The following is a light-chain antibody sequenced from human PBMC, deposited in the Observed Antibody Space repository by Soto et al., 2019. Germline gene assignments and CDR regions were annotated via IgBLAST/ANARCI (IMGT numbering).Light chain of an antibody. Sequence: DIQMTQSPSSLSASVGDTVTITCRASQGINDFLAWFQQKPGKAPKSLISAASTLQSGVPSTFSGSGSARDFTLTISSLQPEDSATYYCQQYHSYPVTFGGGTKVEIK. J-gene: IGKJ4*02. V-gene: IGKV1-16*01. CDR1: QGINDF. CDR2: AAS. CDR3: QQYHSYPVT.